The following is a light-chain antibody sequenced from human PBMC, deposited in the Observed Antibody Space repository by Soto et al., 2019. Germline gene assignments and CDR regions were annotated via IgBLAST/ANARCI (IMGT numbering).Light chain of an antibody. Sequence: IVLTQSPATLSLSPGERATRSCRASPSVSSYVASYQQQPGHAPRLLIYDASNMATGIPARFSGSGSRTDFTLTISSLEPEDFAVYYCQQRSNWPPRPVGPGTNVDSK. CDR3: QQRSNWPPRP. V-gene: IGKV3-11*01. CDR2: DAS. CDR1: PSVSSY. J-gene: IGKJ3*01.